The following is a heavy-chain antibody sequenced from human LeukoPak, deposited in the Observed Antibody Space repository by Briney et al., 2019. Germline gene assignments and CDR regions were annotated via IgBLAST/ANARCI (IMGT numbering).Heavy chain of an antibody. CDR2: IYYSGST. CDR1: GGSISSSSYY. V-gene: IGHV4-39*01. CDR3: ARGKGYYDFWSGYYWFDP. J-gene: IGHJ5*02. D-gene: IGHD3-3*01. Sequence: SETLSLTCTVSGGSISSSSYYWGWIRQPPGKGLEWIGSIYYSGSTYYNPSLKSRVTISVDTSKNQFSLKLSSVTAADTAVYYCARGKGYYDFWSGYYWFDPWGQGTLVTVSS.